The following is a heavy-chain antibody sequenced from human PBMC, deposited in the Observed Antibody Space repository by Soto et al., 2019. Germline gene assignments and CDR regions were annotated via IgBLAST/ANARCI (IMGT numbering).Heavy chain of an antibody. CDR1: GDSITSNSYF. CDR3: AHGATSINHGYDY. CDR2: IYYSGST. J-gene: IGHJ4*02. D-gene: IGHD1-26*01. Sequence: PSETLSLTCTVSGDSITSNSYFWAWIRQPPGKGLEWIGSIYYSGSTNYNPSLKSRVTITRDTSNNQVFLTMTTMAPVDTATYYCAHGATSINHGYDYWGQGTLVTVSS. V-gene: IGHV4-39*07.